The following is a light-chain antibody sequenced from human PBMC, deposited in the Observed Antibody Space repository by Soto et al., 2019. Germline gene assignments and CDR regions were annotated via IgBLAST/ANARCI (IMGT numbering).Light chain of an antibody. Sequence: EIVLTQSPAALPLSPGERATLSCRASQSVGTYLAWYQQRPGQAPRLLIYEASNRAAGIPARFSGSGSGTDFPLTISSLEPEDFAVYYCHQFSNWPFTFGGGTKVEIK. CDR1: QSVGTY. V-gene: IGKV3-11*01. J-gene: IGKJ4*01. CDR3: HQFSNWPFT. CDR2: EAS.